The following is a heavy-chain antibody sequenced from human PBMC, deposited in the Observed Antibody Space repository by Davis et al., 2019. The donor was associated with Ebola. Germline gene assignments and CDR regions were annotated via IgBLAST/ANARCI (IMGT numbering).Heavy chain of an antibody. CDR2: MNPNSGNT. J-gene: IGHJ5*02. Sequence: ASVKVSCKASGYTFTSYDINWVRQATGQGLEWMGWMNPNSGNTGYAQKFQGRVTMTRNTSISTAYMELSSLRSEDTAVYYCAKDRGEPGRFDPWGQGTLVTVSS. D-gene: IGHD3-16*01. V-gene: IGHV1-8*01. CDR3: AKDRGEPGRFDP. CDR1: GYTFTSYD.